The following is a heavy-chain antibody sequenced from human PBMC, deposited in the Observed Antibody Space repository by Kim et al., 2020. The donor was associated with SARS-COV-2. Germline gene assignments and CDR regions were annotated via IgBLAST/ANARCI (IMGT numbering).Heavy chain of an antibody. Sequence: SETLSLTCTLSVGSISSSSHYWDWIRQPPGKGLEWIGSIYYSGSTYYNPSLKSRVTISVDTSKNQFSVKVSSVTAADTSVYYCARHGGAAAGRAFDIWGQGTMVIVSS. J-gene: IGHJ3*02. V-gene: IGHV4-39*01. CDR2: IYYSGST. CDR1: VGSISSSSHY. CDR3: ARHGGAAAGRAFDI. D-gene: IGHD6-13*01.